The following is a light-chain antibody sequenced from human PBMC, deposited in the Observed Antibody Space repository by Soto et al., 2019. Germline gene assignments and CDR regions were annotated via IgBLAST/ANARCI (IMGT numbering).Light chain of an antibody. Sequence: QSVLTQPASVSGSPGQWITISCTGTSTDVGGYNYVSWYQQHPGKAPKLMIYEVSNRPSGVSNRFSGSKSGNTASLTISGLHAEDEADYYCSSYRSSSTGVFGGGTKLTVL. CDR3: SSYRSSSTGV. J-gene: IGLJ3*02. CDR1: STDVGGYNY. V-gene: IGLV2-14*01. CDR2: EVS.